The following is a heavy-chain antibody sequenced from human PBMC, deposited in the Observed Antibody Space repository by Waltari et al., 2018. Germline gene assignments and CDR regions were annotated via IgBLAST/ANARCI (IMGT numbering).Heavy chain of an antibody. D-gene: IGHD3-10*01. V-gene: IGHV4-61*02. J-gene: IGHJ6*03. Sequence: QVQLQESGPGLVKPSQTLSLTCSVSGHTISRGFYHWSWIRQPAGRGLEWIGRVYVDRRTAYNPSLSSRVTISLDTSRNRFSLELTSVTAADTAIYYCARYYPSGKDYIDVWGKGTTVSVSS. CDR1: GHTISRGFYH. CDR3: ARYYPSGKDYIDV. CDR2: VYVDRRT.